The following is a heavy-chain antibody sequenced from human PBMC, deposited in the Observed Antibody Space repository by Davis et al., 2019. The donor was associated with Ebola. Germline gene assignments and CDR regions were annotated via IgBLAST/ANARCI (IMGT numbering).Heavy chain of an antibody. V-gene: IGHV1-69*05. CDR2: IIPIFGTA. CDR3: ARDLRIAVAASGY. Sequence: SVKVSCKASGGTFSSYAISWVRQAPGQGLEWMGGIIPIFGTANYAQKFQGRVTMTRDTSTSTVYMELSSLRSEDTAVYYCARDLRIAVAASGYWGQGTLVTVSS. J-gene: IGHJ4*02. CDR1: GGTFSSYA. D-gene: IGHD6-19*01.